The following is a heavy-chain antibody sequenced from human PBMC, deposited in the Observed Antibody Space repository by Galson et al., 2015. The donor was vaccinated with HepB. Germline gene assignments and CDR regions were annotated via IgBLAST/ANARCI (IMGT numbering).Heavy chain of an antibody. D-gene: IGHD3-9*01. Sequence: SVKVSCKASGGTFSSYAISWVRQAPGQGLEWMGGIIPIFGTANYAQKFQGRVTITADESTSTAYMELSSLRSEDTAVYYCARRAAILTGYQYYFDYWGQGTLVTVSS. J-gene: IGHJ4*02. CDR2: IIPIFGTA. CDR3: ARRAAILTGYQYYFDY. V-gene: IGHV1-69*13. CDR1: GGTFSSYA.